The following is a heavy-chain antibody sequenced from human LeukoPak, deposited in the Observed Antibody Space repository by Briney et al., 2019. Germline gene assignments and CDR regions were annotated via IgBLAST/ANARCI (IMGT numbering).Heavy chain of an antibody. CDR2: IWYDGSDK. Sequence: GGSLRLSCAASGLTFSSYGMHWVRQAPGKGLERVAVIWYDGSDKYFAASVKGRFTISRDNPKNALSLQMNSRRAEDTAMYYCARDAGSVRTATFDYWGQGAMVTVSS. J-gene: IGHJ4*02. CDR1: GLTFSSYG. CDR3: ARDAGSVRTATFDY. V-gene: IGHV3-33*01. D-gene: IGHD3-10*01.